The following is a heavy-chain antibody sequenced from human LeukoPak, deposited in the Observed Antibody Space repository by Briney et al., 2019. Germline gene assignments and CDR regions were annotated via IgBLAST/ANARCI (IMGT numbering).Heavy chain of an antibody. V-gene: IGHV3-20*04. CDR1: EFNFDDYG. CDR2: INWNGDSR. Sequence: GGSLRLSCAGSEFNFDDYGMTWVRQAPGKGLEWVSGINWNGDSRRYADSVKGRFTISRDNAKTSLYLQMNSLRAEDTAIYYCATYRQVLLPFESWGQGTLVTVSS. J-gene: IGHJ4*02. D-gene: IGHD2-8*02. CDR3: ATYRQVLLPFES.